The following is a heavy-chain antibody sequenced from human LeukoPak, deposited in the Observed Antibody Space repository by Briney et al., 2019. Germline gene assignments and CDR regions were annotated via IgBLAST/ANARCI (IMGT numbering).Heavy chain of an antibody. CDR2: ISYDGSNA. V-gene: IGHV3-30*18. CDR3: AKDYDTLTGYSNGYYFDY. J-gene: IGHJ4*02. D-gene: IGHD3-9*01. Sequence: GGSLRLSCAASGFTFDGYGMHWVRQAPGKGLEWVALISYDGSNAYYTDSVKGRFTISRDNSKNTLYLQMNSLRVEDTAVYYCAKDYDTLTGYSNGYYFDYWGQGTLVIVSS. CDR1: GFTFDGYG.